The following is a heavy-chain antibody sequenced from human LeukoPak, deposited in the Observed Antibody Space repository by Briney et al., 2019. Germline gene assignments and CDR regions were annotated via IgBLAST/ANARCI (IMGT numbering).Heavy chain of an antibody. Sequence: SETLSLTCTVSGGSILDSTYYWAWIRQPRGKGLEWIAPIFYTGNTHYDPSLKSRVTMAVDTVKNQFSLNLNSVTAADTAVYYCARQSSGYYYGWFDPWGQGTLVTVSS. CDR2: IFYTGNT. CDR1: GGSILDSTYY. V-gene: IGHV4-39*01. J-gene: IGHJ5*02. D-gene: IGHD3-22*01. CDR3: ARQSSGYYYGWFDP.